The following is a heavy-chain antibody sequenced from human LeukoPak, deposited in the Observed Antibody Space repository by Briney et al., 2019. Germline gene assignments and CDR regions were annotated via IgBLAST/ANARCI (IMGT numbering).Heavy chain of an antibody. CDR3: ARTSGYSSLAF. D-gene: IGHD6-19*01. Sequence: SQTLSLTCVISGDSISSNTASWNWIRQSPSRGLEWLGRTYYMSRWYDDYADSVRSRITINPDTSKNEFSLHLTSVTPDDTAMYYCARTSGYSSLAFWGQGTPVTVSS. CDR2: TYYMSRWYD. CDR1: GDSISSNTAS. V-gene: IGHV6-1*01. J-gene: IGHJ4*02.